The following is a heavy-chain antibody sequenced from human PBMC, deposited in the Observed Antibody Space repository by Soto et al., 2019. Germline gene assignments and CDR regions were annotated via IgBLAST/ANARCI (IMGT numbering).Heavy chain of an antibody. D-gene: IGHD2-15*01. V-gene: IGHV1-69*12. Sequence: QVQLVQSGAEVKKPGSSVKVSCKASGGTFSSYAISWVRQAPGQGLEWMGGIIPIFGTANYAQKFQGRVTITADESTSTVYMELSSRRSEDTAVYYCARESRYCSGGSCYFLPGIDYWGQGTLVTVSS. CDR1: GGTFSSYA. CDR3: ARESRYCSGGSCYFLPGIDY. J-gene: IGHJ4*02. CDR2: IIPIFGTA.